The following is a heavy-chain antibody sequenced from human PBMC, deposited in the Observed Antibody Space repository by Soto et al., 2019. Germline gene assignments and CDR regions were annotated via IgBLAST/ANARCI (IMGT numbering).Heavy chain of an antibody. Sequence: EVQLLESGGGLVQPGGSLRLSCAASGFTFSAYAMGWVRQAPGKGLEWVSTIPGGGGATHYADSVQARFTISRDDCKNTLYTQMNSLRAEDTGVYCCAKFEGHPREYCDLDFWGRGTLVTVSS. V-gene: IGHV3-23*01. CDR2: IPGGGGAT. J-gene: IGHJ2*01. CDR1: GFTFSAYA. D-gene: IGHD3-9*01. CDR3: AKFEGHPREYCDLDF.